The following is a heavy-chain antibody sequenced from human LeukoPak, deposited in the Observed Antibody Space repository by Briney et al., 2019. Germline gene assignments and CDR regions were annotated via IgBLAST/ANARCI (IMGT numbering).Heavy chain of an antibody. J-gene: IGHJ4*02. V-gene: IGHV3-21*06. D-gene: IGHD6-13*01. CDR3: ARVSTAVSLAIDY. CDR2: ISSSSKYI. Sequence: PGGSLRLSCAASGFNFSDYNMNWVSQAPGKGLEWVSVISSSSKYIYYADSVKGRFTISRDNAKNSLYLQMNSLRAEDTAVYYCARVSTAVSLAIDYWGQGTLVTVST. CDR1: GFNFSDYN.